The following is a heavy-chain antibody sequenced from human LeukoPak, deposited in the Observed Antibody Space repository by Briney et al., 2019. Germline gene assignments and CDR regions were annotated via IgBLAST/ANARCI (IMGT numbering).Heavy chain of an antibody. CDR1: GGSFSGYY. V-gene: IGHV4-34*01. CDR3: ARGVNKGYYYDSSGYYSKPTFDY. CDR2: INHSGST. D-gene: IGHD3-22*01. J-gene: IGHJ4*02. Sequence: PSETLSLTCAVYGGSFSGYYWSWIRQPPGKGLEWIGEINHSGSTNYNPSLKSRVIISVDTSKNQFSLKLSSVTAADTAVYYCARGVNKGYYYDSSGYYSKPTFDYWGQGTLVTVSS.